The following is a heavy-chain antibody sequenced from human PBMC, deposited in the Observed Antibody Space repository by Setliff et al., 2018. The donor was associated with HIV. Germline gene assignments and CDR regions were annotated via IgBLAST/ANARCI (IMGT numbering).Heavy chain of an antibody. CDR1: GFTFSTYW. D-gene: IGHD5-12*01. J-gene: IGHJ3*02. CDR3: ASAGAWQRNALDI. V-gene: IGHV3-7*05. CDR2: IKQDGSEK. Sequence: GSLRLSCAASGFTFSTYWMSWVRQAPGKGLEWVANIKQDGSEKNYMDSVKGRFTISRDNAKNSLYLQMNSLRVEDTAVYYCASAGAWQRNALDIWGQGTMVTVSS.